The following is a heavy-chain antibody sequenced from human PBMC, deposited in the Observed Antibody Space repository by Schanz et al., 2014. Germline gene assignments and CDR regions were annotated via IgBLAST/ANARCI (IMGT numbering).Heavy chain of an antibody. CDR2: IYYSGST. Sequence: QVQLQESGPGLVKPSQTLSLTCAVSGGSISSGGYTWSWIRQQPGKGLEWIGYIYYSGSTYYNPSLKSRVTISVDTSKTQSSPMLGSVTAADTAVYYCARAAGPVDYWGQGTLVTVSS. D-gene: IGHD6-13*01. CDR1: GGSISSGGYT. J-gene: IGHJ4*02. V-gene: IGHV4-30-4*07. CDR3: ARAAGPVDY.